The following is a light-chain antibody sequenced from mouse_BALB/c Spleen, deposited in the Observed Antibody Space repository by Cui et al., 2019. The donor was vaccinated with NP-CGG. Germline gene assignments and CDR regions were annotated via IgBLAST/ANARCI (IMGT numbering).Light chain of an antibody. CDR1: SGAVTTSNY. J-gene: IGLJ1*01. CDR3: TLWYSNHWV. CDR2: GTN. Sequence: QAVVTEESATTTSPGETVTLTCRSISGAVTTSNYANWVQEKPDHLFTGLIGGTNNRAPGVPARFSGSLIGDKAALTITGAQTEDEAIYFCTLWYSNHWVFGGGTKLTVL. V-gene: IGLV1*01.